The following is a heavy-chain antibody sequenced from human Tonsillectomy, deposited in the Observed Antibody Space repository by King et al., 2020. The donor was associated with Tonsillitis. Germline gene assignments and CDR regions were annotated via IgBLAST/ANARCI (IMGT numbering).Heavy chain of an antibody. Sequence: QLQESGPGLVKPSETLSLTCTVSGGSISSSSYYWGWLRQPPGKGLGWIGSIYYSGSTYYNPSLKSRVTISVDTSKNQFSLKLSSVTAADTAVYYCARAYRGDYFDYWGQGTLVTVSS. CDR1: GGSISSSSYY. V-gene: IGHV4-39*01. D-gene: IGHD1-14*01. CDR2: IYYSGST. CDR3: ARAYRGDYFDY. J-gene: IGHJ4*02.